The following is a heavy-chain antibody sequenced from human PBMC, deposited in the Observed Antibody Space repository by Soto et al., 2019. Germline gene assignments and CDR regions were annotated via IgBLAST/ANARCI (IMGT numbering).Heavy chain of an antibody. V-gene: IGHV3-30-3*01. D-gene: IGHD3-3*02. Sequence: GGSLRLSCAASGFTFSSYAMHWVRQAPGKGLEWVAVISYDGSNKYYADSVKGRFTISRDNSKNTLYLQMNSLRAEDTAVYYCATPAPTFTDYWGQGTLVTVSS. J-gene: IGHJ4*02. CDR1: GFTFSSYA. CDR3: ATPAPTFTDY. CDR2: ISYDGSNK.